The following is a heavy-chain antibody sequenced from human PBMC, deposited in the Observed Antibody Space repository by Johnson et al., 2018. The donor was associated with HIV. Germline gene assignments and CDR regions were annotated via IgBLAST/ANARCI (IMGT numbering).Heavy chain of an antibody. D-gene: IGHD3-3*01. Sequence: QVQLVESGGGVVQPGRSLRLSCAASGFTFSSYAMHWVRQAPGKGLEWVAVISYDGTNRYYADSVKGRFTISRDNAKNSLYLQMNSLRAEDTAVYYCAAISLDAFDIWGQGTMVTVSS. V-gene: IGHV3-30-3*01. CDR3: AAISLDAFDI. CDR2: ISYDGTNR. J-gene: IGHJ3*02. CDR1: GFTFSSYA.